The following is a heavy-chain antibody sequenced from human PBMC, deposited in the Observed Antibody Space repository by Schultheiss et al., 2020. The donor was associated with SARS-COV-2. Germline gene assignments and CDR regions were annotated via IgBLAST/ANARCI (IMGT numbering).Heavy chain of an antibody. CDR2: ISWNSGSI. V-gene: IGHV3-9*01. CDR1: GYTFSSHA. D-gene: IGHD6-13*01. Sequence: GGSLRLSCAASGYTFSSHAMSWVRQAPGKGLEWVSGISWNSGSIGYADSVKGRFTISRDNAKNSLYLQINSLRAEDTAVYYCARYSSSWYYWFDPWGQGTLVTVSS. CDR3: ARYSSSWYYWFDP. J-gene: IGHJ5*02.